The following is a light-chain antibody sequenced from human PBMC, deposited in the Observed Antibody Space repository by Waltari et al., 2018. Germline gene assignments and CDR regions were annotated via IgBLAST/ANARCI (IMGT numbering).Light chain of an antibody. CDR1: SSDVGGYNF. Sequence: QSALTQPPSASGSHGQSVTISCTGTSSDVGGYNFVSWYQQHPGKAPKLLIYEVTKRPSGVPDRFSGSKSGNTASLTVSGLQAEDEADYYCSSFEGSNNLLFGGGTELTVL. V-gene: IGLV2-8*01. CDR2: EVT. J-gene: IGLJ2*01. CDR3: SSFEGSNNLL.